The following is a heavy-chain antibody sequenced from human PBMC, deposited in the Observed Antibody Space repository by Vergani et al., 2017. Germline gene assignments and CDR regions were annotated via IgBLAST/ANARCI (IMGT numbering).Heavy chain of an antibody. CDR2: ISSSGSTI. CDR3: AAWPYYYDSSGYTDAFDI. Sequence: EVQLLESGGGLVQPGGSLRLSCAASGFTFSSYAMSWVRQAPGKGLEWVSYISSSGSTIYYADSVKGRFTISRDNAKNSLYLQMNSLRAEDTAVYYCAAWPYYYDSSGYTDAFDIWGQGTMVTVSS. D-gene: IGHD3-22*01. J-gene: IGHJ3*02. V-gene: IGHV3-48*04. CDR1: GFTFSSYA.